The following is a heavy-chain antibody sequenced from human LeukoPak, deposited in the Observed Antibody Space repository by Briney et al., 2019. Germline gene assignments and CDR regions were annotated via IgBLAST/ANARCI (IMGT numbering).Heavy chain of an antibody. J-gene: IGHJ4*02. CDR1: GDSFSSNSAA. Sequence: SQTLSLTCAISGDSFSSNSAAWNWIRQSPSRGLEWLVRTYYRSKWYNDYAVSVKSRITINPDTSKNQFSLQLNSVTPEDTAVYYCARARYCSGGSCYDEFDYWGQGTLVTVSS. D-gene: IGHD2-15*01. CDR2: TYYRSKWYN. CDR3: ARARYCSGGSCYDEFDY. V-gene: IGHV6-1*01.